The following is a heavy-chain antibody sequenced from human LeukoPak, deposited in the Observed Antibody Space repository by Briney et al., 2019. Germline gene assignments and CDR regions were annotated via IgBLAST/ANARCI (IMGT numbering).Heavy chain of an antibody. Sequence: GGSLRLSCAASGFTFSSYAMSWVRQAPGKGLEWVSAISGSGGSTYYADSVKGRFTISRDNSKNTLYLQMNSLRAEDTAVYYCASSIPYGDYGFEYFQHWGQGTLVTVSS. D-gene: IGHD4-17*01. CDR1: GFTFSSYA. V-gene: IGHV3-23*01. J-gene: IGHJ1*01. CDR2: ISGSGGST. CDR3: ASSIPYGDYGFEYFQH.